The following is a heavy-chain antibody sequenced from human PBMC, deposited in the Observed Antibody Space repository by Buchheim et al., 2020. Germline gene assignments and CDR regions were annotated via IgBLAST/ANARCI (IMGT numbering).Heavy chain of an antibody. D-gene: IGHD3-3*02. V-gene: IGHV3-23*01. CDR1: GFSFSTNA. CDR2: IGGDGRS. Sequence: DVQLLQSGGGLVQPGGSLRLSCAASGFSFSTNAMSWVRQAPGRGLEWVSGIGGDGRSHYADSVQGRFTISRDRSKDPLYLQMNGLRVEDTAAYYCAKDLHFWSGMDYWGQGAL. J-gene: IGHJ4*02. CDR3: AKDLHFWSGMDY.